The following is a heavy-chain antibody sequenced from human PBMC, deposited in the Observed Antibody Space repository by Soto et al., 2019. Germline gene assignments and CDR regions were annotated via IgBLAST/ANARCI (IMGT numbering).Heavy chain of an antibody. V-gene: IGHV1-2*02. J-gene: IGHJ4*02. CDR2: IDPRSGGT. Sequence: HVQLVQSGTEVKKPGASVRVSCMVSGYPFTTDYIYWVRQAPGPGLEWMGWIDPRSGGTFYEQMFQGRVTMTRDTSFSTVYMDLSGLTSDDTALYYWATDDYGIFPYWGQGSLVTVSS. D-gene: IGHD3-10*01. CDR1: GYPFTTDY. CDR3: ATDDYGIFPY.